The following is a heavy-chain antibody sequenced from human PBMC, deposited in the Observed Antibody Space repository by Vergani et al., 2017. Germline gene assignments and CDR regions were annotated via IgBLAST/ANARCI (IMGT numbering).Heavy chain of an antibody. CDR1: GFTFTSSA. J-gene: IGHJ6*02. V-gene: IGHV1-58*01. CDR3: AAPNLRANYYYYGMDV. CDR2: IVVGSGNT. Sequence: QMQLVQSGPEVKKPGTSVKVSCKASGFTFTSSAVQWVRQARGQRLEWIGWIVVGSGNTNYAQKFQERVTITRGMSTSTAYMELSSLRSEDTAVNYCAAPNLRANYYYYGMDVWGQGTTVTVSS. D-gene: IGHD4-17*01.